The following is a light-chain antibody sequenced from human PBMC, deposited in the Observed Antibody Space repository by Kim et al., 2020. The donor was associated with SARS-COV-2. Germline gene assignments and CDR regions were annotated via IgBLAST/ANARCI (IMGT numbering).Light chain of an antibody. CDR2: GAS. CDR3: QQYNNWPYT. J-gene: IGKJ2*01. CDR1: QSVRSN. Sequence: SVSPGEGATLSCRASQSVRSNLAWYQQKPGQAPGLLIYGASTRATGIPARFSGSGSGTEFTLTISSLQSEDFAVYYCQQYNNWPYTFGQGTKPEI. V-gene: IGKV3-15*01.